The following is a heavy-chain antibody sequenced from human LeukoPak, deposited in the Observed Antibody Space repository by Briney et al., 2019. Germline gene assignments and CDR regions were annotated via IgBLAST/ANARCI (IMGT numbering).Heavy chain of an antibody. CDR1: GGSISSYY. CDR2: IYNSGRT. J-gene: IGHJ3*02. Sequence: RSSETLSLTCIVSGGSISSYYWSWIRQPPGKGLEWIGYIYNSGRTNYNPSLKSRVTISVDTSKNQLSLKLSSVTAADTAVYYCARYDSGNSNDAFDIWGQGTMVTVSS. CDR3: ARYDSGNSNDAFDI. D-gene: IGHD4-23*01. V-gene: IGHV4-59*01.